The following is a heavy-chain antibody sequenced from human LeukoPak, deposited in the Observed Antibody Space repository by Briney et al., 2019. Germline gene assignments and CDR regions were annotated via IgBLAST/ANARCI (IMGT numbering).Heavy chain of an antibody. CDR2: IYYSGST. D-gene: IGHD3-22*01. CDR1: GDSISNYY. Sequence: SETLSLTCSVSGDSISNYYWTWIRQPPGKGLEWIGYIYYSGSTNYNPSLKSRVTTSVDTSKNQFSLKLSSVTAADTAVYYCARVNREYYSDTSGYYFPWGQGTLVTVSS. CDR3: ARVNREYYSDTSGYYFP. V-gene: IGHV4-59*01. J-gene: IGHJ5*02.